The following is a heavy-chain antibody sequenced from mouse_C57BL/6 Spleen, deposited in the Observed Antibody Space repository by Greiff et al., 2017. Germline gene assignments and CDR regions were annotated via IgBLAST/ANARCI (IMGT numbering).Heavy chain of an antibody. CDR2: IDPANGNT. V-gene: IGHV14-3*01. Sequence: VQLQQSVAELVRPGASVKLSCTASGFNIKNTYMHWVKQRPEQGLEWIGRIDPANGNTKYAPKFQGQATITADTSSNTAYLQLSSLTSENTAIYYSASTVVATEYYAMDYWGQGTSVTVSS. J-gene: IGHJ4*01. CDR3: ASTVVATEYYAMDY. D-gene: IGHD1-1*01. CDR1: GFNIKNTY.